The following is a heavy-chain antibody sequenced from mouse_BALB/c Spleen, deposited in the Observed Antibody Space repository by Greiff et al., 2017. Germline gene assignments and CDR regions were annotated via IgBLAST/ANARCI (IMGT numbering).Heavy chain of an antibody. V-gene: IGHV5-6-4*01. CDR2: ISSGGSYT. D-gene: IGHD1-1*01. J-gene: IGHJ4*01. CDR3: TGGSSPYYAMDY. CDR1: GFTFSSYT. Sequence: EVKLVESGGGLVKPGGSLKLSCAASGFTFSSYTMSWVRQTPEKRLEWVATISSGGSYTYYPDSVKGRFTISRDNAKNTLYLQMSSLKSEDTAMYYCTGGSSPYYAMDYWGQGTSVTVSS.